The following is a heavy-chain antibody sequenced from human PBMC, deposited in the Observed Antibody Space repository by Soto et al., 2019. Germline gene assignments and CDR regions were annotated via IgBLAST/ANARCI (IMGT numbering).Heavy chain of an antibody. D-gene: IGHD3-16*02. V-gene: IGHV2-5*02. CDR1: GFSLITKGLG. CDR3: AHIVITYGGVIGDDAFDI. Sequence: QITLKESGPTLVRPTQTLTLTCSFSGFSLITKGLGVGWIRQPPGTALEWLAIIYWDDDKRYSPSLKNRLTITKDTSRNQVVLTMTNMDPVETATYYCAHIVITYGGVIGDDAFDIWGQGAMVTVSS. J-gene: IGHJ3*02. CDR2: IYWDDDK.